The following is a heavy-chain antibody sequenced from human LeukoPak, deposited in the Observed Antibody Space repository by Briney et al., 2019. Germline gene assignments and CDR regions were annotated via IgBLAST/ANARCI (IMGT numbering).Heavy chain of an antibody. Sequence: GASVKVSCEASGGTFSSYAISWVRQAPGQGLEWMGGIIPIFGTANYAQKFQGRVTITADGSTSTAYMELSSLRSEDTAVYYCARGGSSFNWFDPWGQGTLVTVSS. CDR1: GGTFSSYA. CDR2: IIPIFGTA. D-gene: IGHD6-13*01. J-gene: IGHJ5*02. V-gene: IGHV1-69*13. CDR3: ARGGSSFNWFDP.